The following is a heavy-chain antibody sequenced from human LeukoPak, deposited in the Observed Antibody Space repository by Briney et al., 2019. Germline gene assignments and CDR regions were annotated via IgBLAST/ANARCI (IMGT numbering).Heavy chain of an antibody. D-gene: IGHD2-15*01. CDR3: SQGSGQYFDY. Sequence: GGSLRLSCAVSGLTLSNVWMNWIRQAPGQGLEWVGRIRSKTAGGTTDFAAPVKGRFNISRDDSKNTLYLQMNSLTSEDTGVYYCSQGSGQYFDYWGQGTLVTVSS. CDR2: IRSKTAGGTT. V-gene: IGHV3-15*07. CDR1: GLTLSNVW. J-gene: IGHJ4*02.